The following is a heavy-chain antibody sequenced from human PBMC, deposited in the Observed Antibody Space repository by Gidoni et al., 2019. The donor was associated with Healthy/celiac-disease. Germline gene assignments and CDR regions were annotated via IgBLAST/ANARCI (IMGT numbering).Heavy chain of an antibody. J-gene: IGHJ4*02. CDR3: ARTTRRFFYDY. Sequence: QLQLQESGPGLVKPSETLSITCTVSGGSISSSSYYWGWIRQPPGKGLEWIASIYYSGSTYYNPSLKSRVTISVDTSKNQFSLKLSSVTAADTAVYYCARTTRRFFYDYWGQGTLVTVSS. CDR2: IYYSGST. CDR1: GGSISSSSYY. D-gene: IGHD3-3*01. V-gene: IGHV4-39*07.